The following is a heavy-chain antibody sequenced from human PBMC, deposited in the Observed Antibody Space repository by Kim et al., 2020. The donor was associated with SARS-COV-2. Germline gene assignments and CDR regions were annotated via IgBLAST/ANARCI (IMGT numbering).Heavy chain of an antibody. CDR3: ARDRVLPPKDYGMDV. CDR1: GFTVSSNY. Sequence: GGSLRLSCAASGFTVSSNYMSWVRQAPGKGLEWVSVIYSGGSTYYADSVKGRFTISRDNSKNTLYLQMNSLRAEDTAVYYCARDRVLPPKDYGMDVWGQGTTVTVSS. J-gene: IGHJ6*02. CDR2: IYSGGST. V-gene: IGHV3-66*02. D-gene: IGHD3-10*01.